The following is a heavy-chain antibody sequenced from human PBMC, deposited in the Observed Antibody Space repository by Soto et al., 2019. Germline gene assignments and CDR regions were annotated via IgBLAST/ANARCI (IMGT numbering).Heavy chain of an antibody. J-gene: IGHJ5*02. CDR2: IYYSGST. V-gene: IGHV4-31*03. Sequence: SETLSLTCTVSGGSISSGGYYWSWIRQHPGKGLEWIGYIYYSGSTYYNPSLKSRVTISVDTSKNQFSLKLSSVTAADTAVYYCARVRRGITMIVGNWFDPWGQGTLVTVSS. CDR1: GGSISSGGYY. D-gene: IGHD3-22*01. CDR3: ARVRRGITMIVGNWFDP.